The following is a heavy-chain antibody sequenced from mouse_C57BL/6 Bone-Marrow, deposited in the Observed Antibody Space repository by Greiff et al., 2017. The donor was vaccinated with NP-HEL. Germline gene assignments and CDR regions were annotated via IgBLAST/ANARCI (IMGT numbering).Heavy chain of an antibody. V-gene: IGHV1-78*01. Sequence: QVQLQQSDAELVKPGASVKISCKVSGYTFTDHTIHWMKQRPEQGLEWIGYIYPRDGSTKYNEKFKGKATLTADKSSSTAYRQPNSLTSEDSSVYFFSRGPYYYGSSYDYWGQGTTLTVSS. D-gene: IGHD1-1*01. J-gene: IGHJ2*01. CDR3: SRGPYYYGSSYDY. CDR2: IYPRDGST. CDR1: GYTFTDHT.